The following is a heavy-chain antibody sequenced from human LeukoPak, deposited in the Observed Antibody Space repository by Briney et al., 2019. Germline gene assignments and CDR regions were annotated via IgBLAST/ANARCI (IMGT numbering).Heavy chain of an antibody. CDR1: GASISSYY. V-gene: IGHV4-59*01. D-gene: IGHD3-22*01. CDR2: IYYSGST. Sequence: SETLSLTCTVSGASISSYYWSWIRQPPGKGLEWIGYIYYSGSTNYNPSLKSRLTISVDTSKTQFSLKLSSVTAADTALYYCVRPDSSGYNYVDWGQGTLVTVSS. CDR3: VRPDSSGYNYVD. J-gene: IGHJ4*02.